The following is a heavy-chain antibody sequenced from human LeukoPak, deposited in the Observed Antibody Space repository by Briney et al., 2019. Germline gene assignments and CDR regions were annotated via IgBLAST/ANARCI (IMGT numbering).Heavy chain of an antibody. J-gene: IGHJ4*02. CDR3: ARDLKWLVPFDY. D-gene: IGHD6-19*01. CDR2: ITLSRTTI. Sequence: GGSLRLSCAASGFTFSNYNMNWVRQAPGKGLEWVAYITLSRTTIYYADSVKGRFTISRDNAKNSLSLQMNSLRDEDTAVYYCARDLKWLVPFDYWGQGTLVTVSS. V-gene: IGHV3-48*02. CDR1: GFTFSNYN.